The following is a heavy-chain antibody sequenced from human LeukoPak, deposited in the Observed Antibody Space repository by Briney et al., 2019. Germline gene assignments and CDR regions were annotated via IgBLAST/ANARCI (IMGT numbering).Heavy chain of an antibody. V-gene: IGHV3-21*01. D-gene: IGHD5-18*01. CDR1: GFTFSSYS. Sequence: GGSLRLSCAASGFTFSSYSMNWVRQAPGKGLEWVSSISSSSSYIYYADSVKGRFTISRDNAKNSLYLQMNSLRAEDTAVYYCARSGGYRYNWFDPWGQGTLVTVSS. J-gene: IGHJ5*02. CDR2: ISSSSSYI. CDR3: ARSGGYRYNWFDP.